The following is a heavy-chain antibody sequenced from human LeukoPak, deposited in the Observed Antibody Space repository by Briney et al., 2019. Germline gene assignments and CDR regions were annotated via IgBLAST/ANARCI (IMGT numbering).Heavy chain of an antibody. J-gene: IGHJ4*02. Sequence: GGPLRLICEPSGFIFSNYLMSWVPEAPGKGLEWVANINEGGSEKYYLDSVEGRFTISRDNARDSLHLQMDSLRVEDTAVYYCVKLRNDAGLEYWGQGTLVTVSS. CDR1: GFIFSNYL. CDR3: VKLRNDAGLEY. CDR2: INEGGSEK. V-gene: IGHV3-7*03. D-gene: IGHD1-1*01.